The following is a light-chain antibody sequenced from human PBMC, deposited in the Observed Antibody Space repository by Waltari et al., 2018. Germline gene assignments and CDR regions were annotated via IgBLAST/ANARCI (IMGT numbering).Light chain of an antibody. J-gene: IGKJ1*01. Sequence: AIQVTQSPSSLSASVGDRVTITCRESQGIRKDLGWYQQKPGKAPRLLSYAASNLESGVPARFSGSGSGTDFTLSISSLQPEDFATYYCLQDFAYPRTFGQGTKVEIK. CDR2: AAS. CDR1: QGIRKD. V-gene: IGKV1-6*01. CDR3: LQDFAYPRT.